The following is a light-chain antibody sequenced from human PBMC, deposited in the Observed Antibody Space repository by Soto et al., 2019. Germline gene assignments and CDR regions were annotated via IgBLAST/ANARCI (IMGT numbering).Light chain of an antibody. CDR2: GAS. Sequence: EIVLTQSPGTLSLSPGERATLSCRASQSVSSSYLAWYQQKPGQAPRLLIYGASSRATGIPDRFSGSGSGTDFTLTISRLEPEDFAAYYCQQYGSSLWKFGQGTKV. CDR3: QQYGSSLWK. CDR1: QSVSSSY. V-gene: IGKV3-20*01. J-gene: IGKJ1*01.